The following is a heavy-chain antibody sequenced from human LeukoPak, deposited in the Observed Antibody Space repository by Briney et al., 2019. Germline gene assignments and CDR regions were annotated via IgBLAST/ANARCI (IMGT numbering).Heavy chain of an antibody. D-gene: IGHD6-19*01. CDR2: ISAYNGNT. Sequence: PGASVKVSCKASGYTFTSFGISWVRQAPGQGLEWMGWISAYNGNTNYAQKLQGRVTMTTDTSTSTAYMELRSLRSDDTAVYYCARGPLAVAGDSYFDYWGQGTLVTVSS. CDR3: ARGPLAVAGDSYFDY. CDR1: GYTFTSFG. V-gene: IGHV1-18*01. J-gene: IGHJ4*02.